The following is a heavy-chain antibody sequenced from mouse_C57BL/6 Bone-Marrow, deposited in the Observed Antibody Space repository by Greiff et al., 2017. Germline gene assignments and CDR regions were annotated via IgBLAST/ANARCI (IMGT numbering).Heavy chain of an antibody. J-gene: IGHJ3*01. D-gene: IGHD4-1*02. CDR2: IRSKSSNYAT. Sequence: EVKLMESGGGLVQPKGSLKLSCAASGFTFNTYAMHWVRQAPGKGLEWVARIRSKSSNYATYYADSVKDRFTISRDDSQSMLYLQMNNLNTEDTAMYYCVRDTTGKGLFAYWGQGTLVTVSA. V-gene: IGHV10-3*01. CDR1: GFTFNTYA. CDR3: VRDTTGKGLFAY.